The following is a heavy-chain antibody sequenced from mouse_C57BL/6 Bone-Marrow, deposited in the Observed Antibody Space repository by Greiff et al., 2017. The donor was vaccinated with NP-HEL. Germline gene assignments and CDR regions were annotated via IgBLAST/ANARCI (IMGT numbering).Heavy chain of an antibody. J-gene: IGHJ2*01. CDR2: IYPGDGDT. D-gene: IGHD1-1*01. CDR1: GYAFSSSW. V-gene: IGHV1-82*01. Sequence: QVQLKESGPELVKPGASVKISCKASGYAFSSSWMNWVKQRPGKGLEWIGRIYPGDGDTNYNGKFKGKATLTADKSSSTAYMQLSSLTSEDSAVYFCARHGCGYYFDYWGQGTTLTVSS. CDR3: ARHGCGYYFDY.